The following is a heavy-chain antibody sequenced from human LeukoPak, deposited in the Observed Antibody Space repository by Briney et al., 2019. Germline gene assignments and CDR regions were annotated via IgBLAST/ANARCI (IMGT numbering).Heavy chain of an antibody. D-gene: IGHD3-10*01. Sequence: GASVKVSCKASGYTFTSYAMNWVRQAPGQGLEWMGWINTNTGNPTYAQGFTGRFVFSLDTSVSTAYLQISSLKAEDTAVYYCARGGPYPSGSYEWLSTIQGGSVDYWGQGTLVTVSS. CDR2: INTNTGNP. J-gene: IGHJ4*02. CDR1: GYTFTSYA. CDR3: ARGGPYPSGSYEWLSTIQGGSVDY. V-gene: IGHV7-4-1*02.